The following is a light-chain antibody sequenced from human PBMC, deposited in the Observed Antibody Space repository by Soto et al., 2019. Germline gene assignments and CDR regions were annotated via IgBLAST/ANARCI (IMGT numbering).Light chain of an antibody. V-gene: IGKV1-17*01. Sequence: DIQMTQSPSSLSASVGDRVTITCRASQGIGNDLGWHQQKPGKAPKRLIYAASTLQSGVPSRFRGGGSGTEFTLTISSLQPEDSATYYCLQYYSYPKTFGQGTNVEIK. CDR3: LQYYSYPKT. J-gene: IGKJ1*01. CDR1: QGIGND. CDR2: AAS.